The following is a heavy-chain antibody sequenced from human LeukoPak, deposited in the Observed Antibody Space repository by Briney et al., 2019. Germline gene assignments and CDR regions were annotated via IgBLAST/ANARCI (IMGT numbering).Heavy chain of an antibody. CDR3: ARRVAVVGSNWFDP. J-gene: IGHJ5*02. CDR1: GGSISGYY. D-gene: IGHD6-13*01. V-gene: IGHV4-59*01. CDR2: IYSSGSP. Sequence: SETLSLPCTVSGGSISGYYWSWIRQPPGKGLEWIGYIYSSGSPNYTPSLKSRVTISVDTSKNQFSLMLKSVTAADTAVYYCARRVAVVGSNWFDPWGQGTLVTVSS.